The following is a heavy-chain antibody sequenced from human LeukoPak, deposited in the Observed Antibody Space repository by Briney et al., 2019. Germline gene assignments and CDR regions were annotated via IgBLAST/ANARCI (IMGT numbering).Heavy chain of an antibody. CDR3: ARGAVRGVNGY. V-gene: IGHV4-34*01. CDR1: GGSCSGYY. Sequence: PSETLSLXCAVYGGSCSGYYWSWIRRPPGKGLEWIGEINHSGSTNYNPSLKSRVTISVDTSKNQFSLKLSSVTAADTAVYYCARGAVRGVNGYWGQGTLVTVSS. CDR2: INHSGST. D-gene: IGHD3-10*01. J-gene: IGHJ4*02.